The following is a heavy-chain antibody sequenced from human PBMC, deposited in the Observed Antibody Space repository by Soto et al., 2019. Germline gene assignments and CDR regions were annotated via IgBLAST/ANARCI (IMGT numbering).Heavy chain of an antibody. Sequence: PGGSLRLSCAASGFTFSSYAMSWVRRAPGKGLEWVSTISGGCVTTYYADSVKGRFTISRVNSKNTLYLQMNSLRAEDTAVYYCAKEMSTVRVYYYYYGMDVWGQGTTVTVSS. CDR1: GFTFSSYA. V-gene: IGHV3-23*01. CDR2: ISGGCVTT. J-gene: IGHJ6*02. CDR3: AKEMSTVRVYYYYYGMDV. D-gene: IGHD4-4*01.